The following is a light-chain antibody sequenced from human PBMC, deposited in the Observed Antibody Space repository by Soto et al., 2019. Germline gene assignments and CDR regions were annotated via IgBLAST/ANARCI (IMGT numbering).Light chain of an antibody. Sequence: EVGMTQSPATLSVSPGERATLSCRASQSVSSNLAWYQQKPGQTPRLLMYGASTRAAGVPARFSGSGSGTEFTLAISRLEPEDFAVYYCQQYGSSGTFGQGTKVDIK. CDR3: QQYGSSGT. CDR1: QSVSSN. J-gene: IGKJ1*01. V-gene: IGKV3-15*01. CDR2: GAS.